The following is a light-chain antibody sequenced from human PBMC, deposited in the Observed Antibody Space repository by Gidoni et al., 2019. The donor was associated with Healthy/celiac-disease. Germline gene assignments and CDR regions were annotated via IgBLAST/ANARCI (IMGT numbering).Light chain of an antibody. CDR1: QCVSSSY. Sequence: EIVLTQSPGTLSLSPGERATLSCSASQCVSSSYLAWYQQKPGQAPRLLIYGASSRATGIPDRFSGSGSGTDFTLTISRLEPEDFAVYYCQQYGSSSYTFGQGTKLEIK. J-gene: IGKJ2*01. CDR2: GAS. V-gene: IGKV3-20*01. CDR3: QQYGSSSYT.